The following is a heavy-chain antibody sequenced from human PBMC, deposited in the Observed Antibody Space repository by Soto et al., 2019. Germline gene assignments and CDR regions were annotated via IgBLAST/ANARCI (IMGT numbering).Heavy chain of an antibody. D-gene: IGHD3-10*01. CDR1: GGAFSGYY. Sequence: NPSETLSLTCAVYGGAFSGYYCSFIRQPPVKGLEWIGEINHSGSTNYNPSLKSRVTISVDTSKNQFSLKLSSVTAADTAVYYCARGRVRRGWFDPWGQGTLVTVSS. CDR2: INHSGST. J-gene: IGHJ5*02. V-gene: IGHV4-34*01. CDR3: ARGRVRRGWFDP.